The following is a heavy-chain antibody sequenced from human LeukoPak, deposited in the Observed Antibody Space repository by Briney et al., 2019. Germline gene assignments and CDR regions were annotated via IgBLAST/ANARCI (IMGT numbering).Heavy chain of an antibody. CDR2: LNGDGSET. D-gene: IGHD3-3*01. V-gene: IGHV3-23*01. Sequence: GGSLRLSCAASGFSFSTYGMSWVRQAPGRGLEWVSALNGDGSETYYADSVKGRFIISRDNSKRTLYLQMSSLRAVDTAVYYCSKGPGGFWDYWGQGALVTVAS. J-gene: IGHJ4*02. CDR3: SKGPGGFWDY. CDR1: GFSFSTYG.